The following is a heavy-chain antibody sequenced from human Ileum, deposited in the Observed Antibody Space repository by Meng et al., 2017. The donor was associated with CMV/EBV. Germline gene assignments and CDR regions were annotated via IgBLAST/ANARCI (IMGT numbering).Heavy chain of an antibody. J-gene: IGHJ4*02. CDR2: IFPDTGET. CDR1: GYIFTDYY. Sequence: ASVKVSCKTSGYIFTDYYLHWVRRAPGQGPEWMGWIFPDTGETNYAQKLQGRVTMTLDTSITTVYMELRSLRSDDTAMYYCARRDGGHGGVVDYWGQGTLVTVSS. CDR3: ARRDGGHGGVVDY. D-gene: IGHD4-23*01. V-gene: IGHV1-2*02.